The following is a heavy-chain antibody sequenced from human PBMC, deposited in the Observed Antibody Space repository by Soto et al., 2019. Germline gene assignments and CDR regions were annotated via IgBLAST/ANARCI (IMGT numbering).Heavy chain of an antibody. CDR1: GYTLTELS. CDR3: ATTGGMVRGVTPWDYYYYGMDV. D-gene: IGHD3-10*01. Sequence: ASVKVSCKVSGYTLTELSMHWVRQAPGKGFEWMGGFDPEDGETIYAQKFQGRVTMTEDTSTDTAYMELSSLRSEDTAVYYCATTGGMVRGVTPWDYYYYGMDVWGQGTTVTVSS. CDR2: FDPEDGET. V-gene: IGHV1-24*01. J-gene: IGHJ6*02.